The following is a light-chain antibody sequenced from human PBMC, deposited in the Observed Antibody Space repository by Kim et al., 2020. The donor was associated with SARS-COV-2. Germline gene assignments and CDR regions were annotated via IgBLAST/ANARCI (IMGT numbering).Light chain of an antibody. V-gene: IGKV3-20*01. CDR2: GAS. Sequence: SPGDTATLSCRASQSVSSSYLACYQQTPGQAPRHLMYGASSRATGIPDRFSGSGSGTDFTLTISRLDPEDFAVYYWQQYGSSPRTFGQGTKLEI. CDR1: QSVSSSY. J-gene: IGKJ2*01. CDR3: QQYGSSPRT.